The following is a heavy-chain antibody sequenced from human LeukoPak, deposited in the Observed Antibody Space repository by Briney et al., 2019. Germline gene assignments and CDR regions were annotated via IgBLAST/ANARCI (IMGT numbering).Heavy chain of an antibody. D-gene: IGHD6-19*01. V-gene: IGHV1-69*13. CDR3: ATTGYSSGWTNFDY. CDR1: GGTFSSYA. J-gene: IGHJ4*02. CDR2: TIPIFGTA. Sequence: SVKVSCKASGGTFSSYAISWVRQAPGQGLEWMGGTIPIFGTANYAQKFQGRVTITADESTSTAYMELRSLRSDDTAVYYCATTGYSSGWTNFDYWGQGTLVTVSS.